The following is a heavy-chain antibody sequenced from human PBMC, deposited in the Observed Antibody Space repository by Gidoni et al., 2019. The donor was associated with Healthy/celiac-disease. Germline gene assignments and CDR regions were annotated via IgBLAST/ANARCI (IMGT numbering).Heavy chain of an antibody. Sequence: EVQLVQSGAEVKKPGESLKIYCKGSGYSFTSYWIGWVRQMPGKGLEWRGIIYPGDSDTRYSPSFQGQVTISAEKSISTAYLQWSSLKASDTAMYYCARHVGAGSSSSYSDAFDIWGQGTMVTVSS. V-gene: IGHV5-51*01. J-gene: IGHJ3*02. CDR1: GYSFTSYW. CDR3: ARHVGAGSSSSYSDAFDI. CDR2: IYPGDSDT. D-gene: IGHD6-6*01.